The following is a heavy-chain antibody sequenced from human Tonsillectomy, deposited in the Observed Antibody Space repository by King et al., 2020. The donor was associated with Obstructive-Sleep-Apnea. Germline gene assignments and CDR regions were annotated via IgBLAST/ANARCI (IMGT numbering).Heavy chain of an antibody. CDR3: ARAKGYCSSTSCYPREFDP. V-gene: IGHV4-34*01. CDR2: IHHSGIT. CDR1: GGSFSGYY. Sequence: GQLQQWGAGLLKPSETLSLTCAVDGGSFSGYYLSWIRQPPGKWLEVIGEIHHSGITNHKPSLKSRVTISVDTSQNQFSLKLSSVTAADTAVYYCARAKGYCSSTSCYPREFDPWGQGTLVTVSS. D-gene: IGHD2-2*01. J-gene: IGHJ5*02.